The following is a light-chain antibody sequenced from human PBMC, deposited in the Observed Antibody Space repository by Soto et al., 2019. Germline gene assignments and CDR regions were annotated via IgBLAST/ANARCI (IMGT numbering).Light chain of an antibody. CDR3: GSYSTTSKYV. V-gene: IGLV2-14*01. J-gene: IGLJ1*01. Sequence: QSVLTQPASMSGSPGQSITISCTGTGSDIDAYNYVSWYQQHPGKAPKLMIYDVSNRPSGISNRFSGSKSGNTASLTISGLQAEDEADYYCGSYSTTSKYVFGTGTKVTVL. CDR1: GSDIDAYNY. CDR2: DVS.